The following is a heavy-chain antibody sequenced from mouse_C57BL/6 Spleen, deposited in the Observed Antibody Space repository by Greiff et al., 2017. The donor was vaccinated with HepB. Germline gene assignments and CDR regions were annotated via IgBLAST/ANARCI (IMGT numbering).Heavy chain of an antibody. Sequence: VQLQQSGAELAKPGASVKLSCKASGYTFTSYWMHWVKQRHGQGLEWIGYINPSSGYTKYNQKFKDKATLTADKSSSTAYMELSSLTYEDSAVYYCARSTTVVVPFDYWGQGTTLTVSS. CDR3: ARSTTVVVPFDY. CDR2: INPSSGYT. V-gene: IGHV1-7*01. D-gene: IGHD1-1*01. J-gene: IGHJ2*01. CDR1: GYTFTSYW.